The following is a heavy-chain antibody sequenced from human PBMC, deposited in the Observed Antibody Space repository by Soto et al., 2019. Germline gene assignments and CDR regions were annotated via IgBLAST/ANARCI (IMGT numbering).Heavy chain of an antibody. Sequence: QVQLQESGPGLVKPSETLSLTCTVSGGSINNHYWSWIRQPPGQGLEWIGYIYYSGSTNYNPSLKSRVTMSVDTSKNQFSLKLSALTAADTDIYYCARANWFFDYWGQGTLVTVSS. CDR3: ARANWFFDY. D-gene: IGHD7-27*01. V-gene: IGHV4-59*11. J-gene: IGHJ4*02. CDR1: GGSINNHY. CDR2: IYYSGST.